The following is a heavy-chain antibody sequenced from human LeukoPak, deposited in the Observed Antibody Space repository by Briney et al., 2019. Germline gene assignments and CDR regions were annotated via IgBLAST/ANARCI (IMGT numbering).Heavy chain of an antibody. V-gene: IGHV1-46*01. Sequence: ASVKVSCKASVYTFTGYYIHWVRQAPGQGLEWMGIINPGDGTTSYAQKFQGRVTMTRDTSTSTVYMELRSLRSEDTAVYYCARAPANKYDSRLSVDYWGQGTLVTVSS. CDR1: VYTFTGYY. CDR3: ARAPANKYDSRLSVDY. J-gene: IGHJ4*02. CDR2: INPGDGTT. D-gene: IGHD3-22*01.